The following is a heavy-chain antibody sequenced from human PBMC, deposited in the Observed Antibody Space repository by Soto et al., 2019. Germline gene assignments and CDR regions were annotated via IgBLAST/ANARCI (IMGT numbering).Heavy chain of an antibody. CDR2: IWYDGNTK. J-gene: IGHJ6*02. D-gene: IGHD6-19*01. Sequence: GGSLRLSCEASGFNWVRQAPGKGLEWVAVIWYDGNTKYYADSVKGRFTISRDNLKNTLYLQMNSLTAEDTAVYYCARPLVAPVAGPYYYGMDVWGQGTTVTVSS. V-gene: IGHV3-33*08. CDR3: ARPLVAPVAGPYYYGMDV. CDR1: GF.